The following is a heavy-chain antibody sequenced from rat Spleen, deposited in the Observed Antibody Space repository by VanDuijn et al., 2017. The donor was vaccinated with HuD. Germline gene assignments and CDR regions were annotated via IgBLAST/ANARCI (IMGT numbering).Heavy chain of an antibody. D-gene: IGHD3-4*01. CDR1: GFSLTSYD. CDR2: IWGDGST. Sequence: QVQLKESGPGLVQPSQTLSLTCTVSGFSLTSYDVHWVRQPPGKGLEWMGGIWGDGSTDYNSALKSRLIISRDTSNSQVFLKMNSLQTEDTAFYFCARSGRTNRYYWNFDFWGPGTMVTVSS. V-gene: IGHV2-1*01. CDR3: ARSGRTNRYYWNFDF. J-gene: IGHJ1*01.